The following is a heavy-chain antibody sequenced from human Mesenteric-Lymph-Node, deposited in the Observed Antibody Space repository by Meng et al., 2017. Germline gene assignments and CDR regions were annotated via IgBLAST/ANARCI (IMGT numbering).Heavy chain of an antibody. CDR2: IYTSGST. J-gene: IGHJ4*02. D-gene: IGHD3-9*01. CDR3: ARSILTGYSPYDFDY. CDR1: GGSISSGSYY. Sequence: SETLSLTCTVFGGSISSGSYYWSWIRQPAGKGLEWNGRIYTSGSTNYNPSLKSRVTISVDTSKNQFSLKLSSVTAADTAVYYCARSILTGYSPYDFDYWGQGTLVTVSS. V-gene: IGHV4-61*02.